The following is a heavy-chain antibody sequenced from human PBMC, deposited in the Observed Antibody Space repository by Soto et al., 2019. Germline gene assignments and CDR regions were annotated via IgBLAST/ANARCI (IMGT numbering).Heavy chain of an antibody. D-gene: IGHD1-26*01. CDR2: ISSNGGST. Sequence: SGGSLRLSCAASGFTFSSDWMHWVRQAPGKGLEYVSAISSNGGSTYYADSVKGRFTISRDNSKNTLYLQMSSLRAEDTAVYYCVKPGSYSYYFDYWGQGTLVTVSS. CDR3: VKPGSYSYYFDY. V-gene: IGHV3-64D*06. J-gene: IGHJ4*02. CDR1: GFTFSSDW.